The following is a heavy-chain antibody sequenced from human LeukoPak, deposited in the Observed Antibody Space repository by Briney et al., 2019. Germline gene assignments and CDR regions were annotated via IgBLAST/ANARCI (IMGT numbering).Heavy chain of an antibody. CDR1: GGTFSSYA. Sequence: ASVKVSCKASGGTFSSYAINWVRQATGQGLEWMGWMNPNSGNTGYAQKFQGRVTMTRNTSISTAYMELSSLRSEDTAVYYCAKSRIAAADYWGQGTLVTVSS. D-gene: IGHD6-13*01. J-gene: IGHJ4*02. CDR2: MNPNSGNT. V-gene: IGHV1-8*02. CDR3: AKSRIAAADY.